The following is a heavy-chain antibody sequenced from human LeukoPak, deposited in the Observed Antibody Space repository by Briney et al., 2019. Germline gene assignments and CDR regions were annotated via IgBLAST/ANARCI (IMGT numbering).Heavy chain of an antibody. CDR2: IYYSGST. Sequence: SETLSLTCTVSGGSISSYYWSWIRQPPGKGLEWIGYIYYSGSTNYNPSLKSRVTMSVDTSKNQFSLKLNSVTAADTAVYYCARGYQLHYFNYWGQGTLVTVSS. J-gene: IGHJ4*02. D-gene: IGHD2-2*01. CDR3: ARGYQLHYFNY. CDR1: GGSISSYY. V-gene: IGHV4-59*08.